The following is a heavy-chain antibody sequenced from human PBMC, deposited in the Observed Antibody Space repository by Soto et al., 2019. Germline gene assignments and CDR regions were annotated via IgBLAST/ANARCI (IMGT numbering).Heavy chain of an antibody. J-gene: IGHJ4*02. CDR1: GGSISSYY. V-gene: IGHV4-59*01. CDR2: IYYSGST. D-gene: IGHD5-12*01. CDR3: ARLKRDGHNYSPLYY. Sequence: SETLSLTCTVSGGSISSYYWSWIRQPPGKGLEWIGYIYYSGSTNYNPSLKSRVTISVDTSKNQFSLKLSSVTAADTAVYYCARLKRDGHNYSPLYYWGQGTLVTVSS.